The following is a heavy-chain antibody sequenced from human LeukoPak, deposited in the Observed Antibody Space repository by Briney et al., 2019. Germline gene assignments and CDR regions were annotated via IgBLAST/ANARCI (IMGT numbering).Heavy chain of an antibody. J-gene: IGHJ4*02. Sequence: SETLSLTCTVSGASISSGGYSWTWIRQHPGKGLEWIGCIYYSGGTYYNLSLTSRATISVDTSNNQISLKLNSVTAADTAVYYCARELAGSWSGSSQWGQGTLVTVSS. CDR3: ARELAGSWSGSSQ. CDR1: GASISSGGYS. D-gene: IGHD3-3*01. V-gene: IGHV4-31*03. CDR2: IYYSGGT.